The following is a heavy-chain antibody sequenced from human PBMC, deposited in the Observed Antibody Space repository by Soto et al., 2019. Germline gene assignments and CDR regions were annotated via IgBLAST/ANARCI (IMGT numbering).Heavy chain of an antibody. CDR2: IWYDGSNK. D-gene: IGHD2-2*01. CDR3: ARDGGYCSSTSCYGVDY. V-gene: IGHV3-33*01. CDR1: GFTFSSYG. J-gene: IGHJ4*02. Sequence: QVQLVESGGGMVQPGRSLRLSCAASGFTFSSYGMHWVRQAPGKGLEWVAVIWYDGSNKYYADSVKGRFTISRDNSKNTLYLQMNSLRAEDTAVYYCARDGGYCSSTSCYGVDYWGQGTLVTVSS.